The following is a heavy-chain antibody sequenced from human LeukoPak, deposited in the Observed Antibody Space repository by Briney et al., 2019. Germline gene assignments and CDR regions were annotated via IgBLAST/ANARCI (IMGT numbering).Heavy chain of an antibody. J-gene: IGHJ5*02. V-gene: IGHV3-53*05. CDR3: ARSLRTYYYGSGSYPPYWFDP. Sequence: PGGSLRLSCAASEVTVTSNYMSWVRQAPGKGLQWVSVIYPDGDIYYADSVKGRFIISRDNSKNTLYLQMNSLRAEDTAVYYCARSLRTYYYGSGSYPPYWFDPWGQGTLVTVSS. D-gene: IGHD3-10*01. CDR1: EVTVTSNY. CDR2: IYPDGDI.